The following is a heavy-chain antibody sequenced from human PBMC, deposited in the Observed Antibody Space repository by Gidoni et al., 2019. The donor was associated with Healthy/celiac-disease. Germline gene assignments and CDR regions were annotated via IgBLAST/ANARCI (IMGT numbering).Heavy chain of an antibody. J-gene: IGHJ6*02. CDR2: ISYDGSNK. CDR1: GFTFSSYA. Sequence: QVQLVESGGGVVQPGRSLRLSCAASGFTFSSYALHWVRQAPGKGLEWVAVISYDGSNKYYADSVKGRFTISRDNSKNTLYLQMNSLRAEDTAVYYCARERLRYCDWLSGYGMDVWGQGTTVTVSS. V-gene: IGHV3-30-3*01. D-gene: IGHD3-9*01. CDR3: ARERLRYCDWLSGYGMDV.